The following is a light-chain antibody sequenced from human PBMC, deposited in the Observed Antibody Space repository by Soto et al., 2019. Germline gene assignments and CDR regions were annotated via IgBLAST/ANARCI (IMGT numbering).Light chain of an antibody. V-gene: IGLV1-40*01. CDR3: QSYDSSLRGSYV. Sequence: QSVLTQPPSVSGAPGQRVTISCTGSSSNIGAGYDVHWYQQLPGTAPKLLTYGNSNRPSGVPDRFSGSKSGTSASLAITGLQAEDEADYYCQSYDSSLRGSYVFGTGTKVTVL. CDR1: SSNIGAGYD. J-gene: IGLJ1*01. CDR2: GNS.